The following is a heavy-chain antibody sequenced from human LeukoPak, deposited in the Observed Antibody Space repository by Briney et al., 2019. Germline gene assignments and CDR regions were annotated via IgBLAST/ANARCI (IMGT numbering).Heavy chain of an antibody. D-gene: IGHD2-21*02. Sequence: GVSLRLSCAASGFTFSSYNMNWVRQAPGKGLEWVSSIRSSRSYIYYADSVRGRFTISRDNAKNSLYLQINSLRAEDTAVYYCARDPAYCGGDCYSVYQVAFDIWGQGTRVTVSS. CDR1: GFTFSSYN. CDR2: IRSSRSYI. V-gene: IGHV3-21*01. CDR3: ARDPAYCGGDCYSVYQVAFDI. J-gene: IGHJ3*02.